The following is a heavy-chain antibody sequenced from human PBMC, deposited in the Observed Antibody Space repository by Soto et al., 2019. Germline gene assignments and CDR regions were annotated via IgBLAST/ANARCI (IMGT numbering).Heavy chain of an antibody. V-gene: IGHV3-30*18. CDR1: GFSFSTFG. CDR2: ISYDGSKT. CDR3: AKDRPLLGGHFDS. D-gene: IGHD2-15*01. J-gene: IGHJ4*03. Sequence: QGQLVESGGGVVQPGKSLRRSCAGSGFSFSTFGIHWVRQAPGKGLEWVAMISYDGSKTYYMDSVKGRFSISRDNSETTVYLQMSGLKTADTAVYYCAKDRPLLGGHFDSLVHGTLVTVSS.